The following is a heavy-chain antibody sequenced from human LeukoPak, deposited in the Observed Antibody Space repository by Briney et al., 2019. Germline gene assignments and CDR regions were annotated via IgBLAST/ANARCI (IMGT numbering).Heavy chain of an antibody. Sequence: GGSLRLSCAASGFTVSSNYMSWVRQAPGKGLEWVSGISWNSGSIGYADSVKGRFTISRDNAKNSLYLQMNSLRAEDTALYYCAKDWHSSGFDYWGQGTLVTVSS. J-gene: IGHJ4*02. CDR1: GFTVSSNY. D-gene: IGHD6-19*01. V-gene: IGHV3-9*01. CDR3: AKDWHSSGFDY. CDR2: ISWNSGSI.